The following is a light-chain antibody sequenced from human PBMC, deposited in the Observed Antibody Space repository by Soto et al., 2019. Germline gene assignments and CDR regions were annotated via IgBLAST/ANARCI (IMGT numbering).Light chain of an antibody. V-gene: IGLV2-14*03. J-gene: IGLJ1*01. CDR3: TSYTSSSTYV. CDR2: DVT. CDR1: SSDVGGYNY. Sequence: SVLTQPASVSGSPGQSITISCTGTSSDVGGYNYVYWYQQHPGKVPKLMIYDVTNRPSGVSNRFSGSKSGNTASLTISGLQAEDEADYYCTSYTSSSTYVFGTGTKVTAL.